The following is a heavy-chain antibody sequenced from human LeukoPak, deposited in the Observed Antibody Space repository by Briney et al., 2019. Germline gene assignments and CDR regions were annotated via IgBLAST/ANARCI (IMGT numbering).Heavy chain of an antibody. CDR3: ARDTAVAVPPASYYFDY. J-gene: IGHJ4*02. CDR2: ITPSGDST. V-gene: IGHV1-46*01. Sequence: ASVKVSCKASGDTFSSYYMHWVRQAPGQGLEWMGIITPSGDSTNYAQKFQGRVTMTRDTSISTAYMELSRLRSDDTAVYYCARDTAVAVPPASYYFDYWGQGTLVTVSS. CDR1: GDTFSSYY. D-gene: IGHD6-19*01.